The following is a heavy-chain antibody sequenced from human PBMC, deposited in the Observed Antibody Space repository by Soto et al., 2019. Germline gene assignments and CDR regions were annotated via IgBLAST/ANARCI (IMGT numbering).Heavy chain of an antibody. J-gene: IGHJ6*02. D-gene: IGHD3-16*01. V-gene: IGHV1-69*01. Sequence: QVQLVQSGAEVKEPGSSVKVSCKASGGTFISYAVSWVRQAPGQGLEWVGGFIPVFRAANYAQNFQGRVTITADESTSTSYMELISLRFEDSAIYFWASGGRTEETRGGPITSYNYHGLDVWGQGTAVTVSS. CDR3: ASGGRTEETRGGPITSYNYHGLDV. CDR1: GGTFISYA. CDR2: FIPVFRAA.